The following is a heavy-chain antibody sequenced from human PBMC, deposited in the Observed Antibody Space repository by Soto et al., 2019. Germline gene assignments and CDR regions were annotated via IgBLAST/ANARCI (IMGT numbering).Heavy chain of an antibody. D-gene: IGHD6-6*01. CDR3: AREIYSSSSLFNYYYDYTDV. J-gene: IGHJ6*03. CDR1: GFTVSSNY. CDR2: IYSGGST. Sequence: EVQLVESGGGLVQPGGSLRLSCAASGFTVSSNYMSWVRQAPGKGLEWVSVIYSGGSTYYADSVKGRFTISRDNSKNTLYLQMNSLRAEDTAVYYCAREIYSSSSLFNYYYDYTDVWGKGTTVTVSS. V-gene: IGHV3-66*01.